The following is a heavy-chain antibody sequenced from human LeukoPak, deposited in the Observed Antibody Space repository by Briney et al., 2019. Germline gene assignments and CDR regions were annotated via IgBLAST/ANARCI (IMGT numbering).Heavy chain of an antibody. CDR3: ARQSSSWY. CDR2: ISWNSGSL. J-gene: IGHJ4*02. D-gene: IGHD6-13*01. CDR1: GFTFDDYA. V-gene: IGHV3-9*01. Sequence: GGSLRLSCAASGFTFDDYAMHWVRQAPGKGLEWVSGISWNSGSLGYLDSVKGRFTISRDNAKNSLYLQMNSLRVEDTAVYYCARQSSSWYWGQGTLVTVSS.